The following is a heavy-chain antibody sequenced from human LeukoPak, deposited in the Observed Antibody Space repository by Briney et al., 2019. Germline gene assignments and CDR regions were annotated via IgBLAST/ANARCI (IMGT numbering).Heavy chain of an antibody. CDR2: ISWNSGSI. CDR3: AKDSTYGSGSYSARGMDV. V-gene: IGHV3-9*01. D-gene: IGHD3-10*01. J-gene: IGHJ6*02. CDR1: GFTFDDYA. Sequence: PGRSLRLSCAASGFTFDDYAMHWVRQAPGKGLEWVSGISWNSGSIGYADSVKGRFTISRDNAKNSLYLQMNSLRAEDTALYYCAKDSTYGSGSYSARGMDVWGQGTTVTVSS.